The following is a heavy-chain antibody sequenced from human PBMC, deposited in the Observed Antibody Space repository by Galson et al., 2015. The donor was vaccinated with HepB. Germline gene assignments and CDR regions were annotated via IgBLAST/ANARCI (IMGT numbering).Heavy chain of an antibody. V-gene: IGHV3-23*01. CDR3: AKKGYSSAGSCYAFDT. J-gene: IGHJ4*02. CDR2: ISSSGVGT. Sequence: SLRLSCAASGFTLNNYAMSWVRQAPGKGLEWVSAISSSGVGTYYADSVEGLFTISSDNSKNTLYLQMSGLRAEDTALYYCAKKGYSSAGSCYAFDTWGQGSQFTVSP. CDR1: GFTLNNYA. D-gene: IGHD2-15*01.